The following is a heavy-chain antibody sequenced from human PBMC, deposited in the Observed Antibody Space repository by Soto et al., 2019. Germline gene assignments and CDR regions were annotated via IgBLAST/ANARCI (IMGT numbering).Heavy chain of an antibody. V-gene: IGHV3-7*01. CDR1: GLTFSSYW. Sequence: EVQLVESGGGLVQPGRSLRLSCAASGLTFSSYWMRWVRQAPGKGLEWVANIKQDGSEKYYVDSVKGRFTISRDNAKNSLYLQMNTLRAEDTAVYYCAREGDYYYYYYMDVWGKGTTVTVSS. CDR2: IKQDGSEK. CDR3: AREGDYYYYYYMDV. D-gene: IGHD2-21*02. J-gene: IGHJ6*03.